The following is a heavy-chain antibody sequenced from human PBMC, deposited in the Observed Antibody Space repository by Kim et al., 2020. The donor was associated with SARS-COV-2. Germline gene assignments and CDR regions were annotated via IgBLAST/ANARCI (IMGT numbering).Heavy chain of an antibody. CDR2: TISVFGTA. J-gene: IGHJ4*02. Sequence: SVKVSCKASGGTFSNYDITWVRQAPGQRLEWMGGTISVFGTATYAQKFQGRVSIIADASSNTAYLHLSSLRSEDTAVYYCARDDVQTLDYWGQGTLVTVSS. CDR1: GGTFSNYD. CDR3: ARDDVQTLDY. V-gene: IGHV1-69*13. D-gene: IGHD6-6*01.